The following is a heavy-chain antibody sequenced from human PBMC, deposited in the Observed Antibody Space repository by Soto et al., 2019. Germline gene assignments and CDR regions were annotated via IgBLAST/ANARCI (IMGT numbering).Heavy chain of an antibody. CDR3: ARAPLWFGEDWFDP. V-gene: IGHV1-3*01. J-gene: IGHJ5*02. CDR1: GYTFTSYA. Sequence: ASVKVSCKASGYTFTSYAMHWVRQAPGQRLEWMGWINAGNGNTKYSQKFQGRVTITRDTSASTAYMELSSLRSEDTAVYYCARAPLWFGEDWFDPWGQGTLVTVSS. CDR2: INAGNGNT. D-gene: IGHD3-10*01.